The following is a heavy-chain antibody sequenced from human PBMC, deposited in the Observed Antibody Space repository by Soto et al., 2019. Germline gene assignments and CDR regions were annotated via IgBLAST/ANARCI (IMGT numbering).Heavy chain of an antibody. D-gene: IGHD1-7*01. V-gene: IGHV3-23*01. CDR3: AKEKPGTTSFDY. J-gene: IGHJ4*02. CDR2: ITGSGSGT. Sequence: PGGSLRLSCVASGFTFSTYAMTWVRQAPGKGLEWVSAITGSGSGTYYADSVKGRFTISRDNSKNTLYLQMNSLRAEDTAVYYCAKEKPGTTSFDYWGAGTLVTVS. CDR1: GFTFSTYA.